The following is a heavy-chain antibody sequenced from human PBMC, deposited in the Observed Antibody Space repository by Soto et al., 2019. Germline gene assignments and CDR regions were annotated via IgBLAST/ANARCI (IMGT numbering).Heavy chain of an antibody. D-gene: IGHD6-6*01. V-gene: IGHV1-2*02. CDR3: AKDLTRQLAYWLDP. Sequence: ASVKVSCKASGFSFTGYYIHWLRQAPGQGLEWMGWINAHSGGTEFAQKFQGRVTLTRDTSIATAYLTLTSLTSDDTALYYCAKDLTRQLAYWLDPWGQGTQVTVSS. CDR2: INAHSGGT. CDR1: GFSFTGYY. J-gene: IGHJ5*02.